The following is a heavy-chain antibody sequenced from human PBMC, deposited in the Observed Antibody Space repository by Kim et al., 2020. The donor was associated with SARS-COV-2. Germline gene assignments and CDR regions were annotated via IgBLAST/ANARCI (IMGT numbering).Heavy chain of an antibody. D-gene: IGHD3-16*01. V-gene: IGHV4-59*01. CDR2: IYYSGST. CDR1: GGSISSYY. CDR3: ARIGANDYVWGSFRGYAFDI. J-gene: IGHJ3*02. Sequence: SETLSLTCTVSGGSISSYYWSWIRQPPGKGLEWIGYIYYSGSTNYNPSLKSRVTISVDTSKNQFSLKLSSVTAADTAVYYCARIGANDYVWGSFRGYAFDIWGQGTMVTVSS.